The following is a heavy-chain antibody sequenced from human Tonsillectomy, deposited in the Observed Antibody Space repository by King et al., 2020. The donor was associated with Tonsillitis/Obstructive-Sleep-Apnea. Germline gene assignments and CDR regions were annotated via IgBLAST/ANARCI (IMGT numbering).Heavy chain of an antibody. J-gene: IGHJ6*03. V-gene: IGHV1-18*04. CDR2: ISPYNNNR. CDR3: ARTPGASNGLVYSDYYYCMDV. Sequence: QLVQSGVEVRKPGASVKLSCKASGYTFRNYGITWVRQAPRQGLEWMGWISPYNNNRYYVQKFQGRVTMTIDGSTSTVYMYLRSLTSDDTAGYYCARTPGASNGLVYSDYYYCMDVWDKGTTVTVSS. CDR1: GYTFRNYG. D-gene: IGHD3/OR15-3a*01.